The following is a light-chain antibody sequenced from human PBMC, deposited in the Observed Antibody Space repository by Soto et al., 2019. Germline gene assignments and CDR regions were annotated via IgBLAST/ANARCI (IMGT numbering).Light chain of an antibody. V-gene: IGLV2-14*01. CDR1: RSDVGGYDY. CDR2: EVS. CDR3: SSYTRSTTQA. Sequence: QSVLTQPASVSASPGQSITISCTGTRSDVGGYDYVSWYQQHPGKAPKVIIYEVSNRPSGVSNRFSGSKSGNTASLTISGLQAEDEADYYCSSYTRSTTQAFGTGTKVTAL. J-gene: IGLJ1*01.